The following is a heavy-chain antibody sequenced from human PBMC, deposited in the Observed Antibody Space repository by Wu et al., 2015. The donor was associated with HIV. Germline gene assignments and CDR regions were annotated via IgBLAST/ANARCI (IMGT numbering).Heavy chain of an antibody. CDR2: IIPIFGTA. J-gene: IGHJ4*02. CDR3: AREGWPYGSGSYSFDY. V-gene: IGHV1-69*13. Sequence: QVQLVQSGAEVKKPGSSVKVSCKASGGTFSSYAISWVRQAPGQGLEWMGRIIPIFGTANYAQKFQGRVTITADESTSTAYMELSSLRSEDTAVYYCAREGWPYGSGSYSFDYWGQGTLVTVSS. D-gene: IGHD3-10*01. CDR1: GGTFSSYA.